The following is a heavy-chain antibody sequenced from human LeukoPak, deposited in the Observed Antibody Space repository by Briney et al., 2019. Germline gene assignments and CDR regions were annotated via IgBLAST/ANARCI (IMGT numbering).Heavy chain of an antibody. CDR2: ISGSGGST. Sequence: PGGSLRLSCAASGFTFSSYAMSWVRQAPGKGLEWVSAISGSGGSTYYADSVKGRFTISRDNSKNTLYLQMNSLRAEDTALYYCAKHDRRSVAGTVGVDYWGQGTLVTVSS. V-gene: IGHV3-23*01. D-gene: IGHD6-19*01. J-gene: IGHJ4*02. CDR3: AKHDRRSVAGTVGVDY. CDR1: GFTFSSYA.